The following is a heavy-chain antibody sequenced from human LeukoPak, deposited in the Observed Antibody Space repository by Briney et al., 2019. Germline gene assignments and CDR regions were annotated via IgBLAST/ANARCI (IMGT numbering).Heavy chain of an antibody. V-gene: IGHV4-59*01. D-gene: IGHD3-3*01. J-gene: IGHJ6*02. CDR3: ARVPGYYDFWSGYYQGYYYGMDV. CDR2: IYYSGST. Sequence: TSETLSLTCTVSGGSISSYYWSWIRQPPGKGLEWIGYIYYSGSTNYNPSLKSRVTISVDTSKNQFSLKLSSVTAADTAAYYCARVPGYYDFWSGYYQGYYYGMDVWGQGTTVTVSS. CDR1: GGSISSYY.